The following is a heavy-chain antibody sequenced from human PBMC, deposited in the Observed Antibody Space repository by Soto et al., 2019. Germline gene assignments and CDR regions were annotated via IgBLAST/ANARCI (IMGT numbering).Heavy chain of an antibody. Sequence: QVQLQQSGAGLLKPSETLSLTCAVYGESFSGHIWTWIRQTPGKGLQWIGQINHSGSASYNPSLRSRVAISVPTSNSQCSLELSSVTAADTAVYYCARGLITGSHYSGGWYYFDSWGQGTQVTVSS. V-gene: IGHV4-34*01. D-gene: IGHD6-19*01. J-gene: IGHJ4*02. CDR3: ARGLITGSHYSGGWYYFDS. CDR1: GESFSGHI. CDR2: INHSGSA.